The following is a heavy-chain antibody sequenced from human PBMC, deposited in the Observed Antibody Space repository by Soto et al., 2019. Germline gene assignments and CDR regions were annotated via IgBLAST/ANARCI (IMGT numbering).Heavy chain of an antibody. V-gene: IGHV3-23*01. J-gene: IGHJ4*02. CDR3: AKVNSIVAAGDHDY. CDR1: GFTFTTYA. Sequence: EVQLLASGGGLVQPGGSLRLSCAASGFTFTTYAMSWVRQPPGKGLEWVSGISSSGDIPYYADSVKGRFTNSRDQSKNNAYLQITSLRAEDTALYYCAKVNSIVAAGDHDYWGQGTLVYVSS. CDR2: ISSSGDIP. D-gene: IGHD4-17*01.